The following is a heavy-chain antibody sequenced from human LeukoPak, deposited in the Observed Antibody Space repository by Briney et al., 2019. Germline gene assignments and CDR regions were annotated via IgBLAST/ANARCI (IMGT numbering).Heavy chain of an antibody. CDR1: GFTFSSYA. V-gene: IGHV3-21*01. J-gene: IGHJ3*02. CDR3: ARVLRDAFDI. CDR2: ISSSSSYI. Sequence: PGGSLRLSCAASGFTFSSYAMSWVRQAPGKGLEWVSSISSSSSYIYYADSVKGRFTISRDNAKNSLYLQMNSLRAEDTAVYYCARVLRDAFDIWGQGTMVTVSS.